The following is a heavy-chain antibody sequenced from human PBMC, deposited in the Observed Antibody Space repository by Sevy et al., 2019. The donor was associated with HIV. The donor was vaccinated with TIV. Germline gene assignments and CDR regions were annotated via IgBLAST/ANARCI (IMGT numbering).Heavy chain of an antibody. V-gene: IGHV3-30*18. D-gene: IGHD6-6*01. CDR2: ISYDGTNK. Sequence: GGSLRLSCAASGFTFSSYGMHWVRQAPGKGLDWVAVISYDGTNKYYADSVKGRFTIFRDNSKNTLYLQMNSLRVEDTAVYYCAKEEYSSNSNSYYGMDVWGQWTTVTVSS. CDR1: GFTFSSYG. CDR3: AKEEYSSNSNSYYGMDV. J-gene: IGHJ6*02.